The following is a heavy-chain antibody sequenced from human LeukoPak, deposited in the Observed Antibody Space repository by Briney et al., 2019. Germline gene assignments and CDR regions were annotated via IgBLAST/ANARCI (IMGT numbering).Heavy chain of an antibody. CDR3: ARGLGDYYDTSGYYYAVPAH. CDR2: ISAYNGNT. D-gene: IGHD3-22*01. CDR1: GYTFTSYG. V-gene: IGHV1-18*01. J-gene: IGHJ4*02. Sequence: EASVKVSCKASGYTFTSYGISWVRQAPGQGLEWMGWISAYNGNTNYAQKLQGRVAMTRDTSISTAYMELSSLRSEDTAVYYCARGLGDYYDTSGYYYAVPAHWGQGTLVTVSS.